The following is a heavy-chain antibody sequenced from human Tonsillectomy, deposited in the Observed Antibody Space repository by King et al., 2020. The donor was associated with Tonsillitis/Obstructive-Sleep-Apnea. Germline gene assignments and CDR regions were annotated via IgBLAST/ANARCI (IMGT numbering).Heavy chain of an antibody. CDR1: GGSFSGYY. J-gene: IGHJ4*02. CDR3: ARAPHGGNERLFGY. Sequence: VQLQQWGAGLLKPSETLSLTCAVYGGSFSGYYWSWIRQPPGKGLEWIGEINHSGSTNYNPSLKSRVTISVDTSKNQFSLELTSVTAADTAVYYCARAPHGGNERLFGYWGQGSLVTVSS. CDR2: INHSGST. D-gene: IGHD4-23*01. V-gene: IGHV4-34*01.